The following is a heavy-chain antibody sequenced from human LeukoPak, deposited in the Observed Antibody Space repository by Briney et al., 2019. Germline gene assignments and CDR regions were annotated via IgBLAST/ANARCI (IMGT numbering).Heavy chain of an antibody. D-gene: IGHD3-3*01. CDR2: IYWDDDK. V-gene: IGHV2-5*02. J-gene: IGHJ4*02. CDR3: AQKYYDPFRY. Sequence: ESGPTLVKPSHTLTVTCTFSGFSFSTSGVGVGWIRQPPGKALEWLALIYWDDDKRYSPSLRSRLTITKDTSKNQVVLTMTDMDPEDTATYYCAQKYYDPFRYWGQGTLVTVSS. CDR1: GFSFSTSGVG.